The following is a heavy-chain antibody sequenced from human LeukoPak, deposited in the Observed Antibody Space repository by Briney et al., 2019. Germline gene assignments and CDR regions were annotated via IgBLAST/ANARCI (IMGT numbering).Heavy chain of an antibody. D-gene: IGHD4-17*01. CDR3: AHLSTVTHTPYAFDI. Sequence: SGPTLVNPTQTLTLTCTFSGCSRSTSGVGVGWIRQPPGKALEWLAAIYWNDDKRYSPSLKRRLTITKDTSKNQVVLTMTNMDPVDTATYYCAHLSTVTHTPYAFDIWGQGTMVTVSS. V-gene: IGHV2-5*01. CDR2: IYWNDDK. CDR1: GCSRSTSGVG. J-gene: IGHJ3*02.